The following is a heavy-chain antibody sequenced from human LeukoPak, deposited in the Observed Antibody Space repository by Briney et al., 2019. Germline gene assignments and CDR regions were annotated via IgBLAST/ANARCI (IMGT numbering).Heavy chain of an antibody. J-gene: IGHJ4*02. D-gene: IGHD6-13*01. CDR1: GFTFSSYE. V-gene: IGHV3-48*03. Sequence: GGSLRLSCAASGFTFSSYEMNWVRQAPGKGLEWVSYISSSGSTIYYADSVKGRFTISRDNAKNSLYLQMNSLRAEDTAVYYCARVGAAAAIDYWGQGTLVTVSS. CDR2: ISSSGSTI. CDR3: ARVGAAAAIDY.